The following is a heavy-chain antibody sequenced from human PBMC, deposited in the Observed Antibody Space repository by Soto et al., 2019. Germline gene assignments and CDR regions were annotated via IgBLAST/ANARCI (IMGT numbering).Heavy chain of an antibody. CDR1: GGSISSSNW. V-gene: IGHV4-4*02. CDR3: ARILLFSGWFAFDI. Sequence: SETLSLTCAVSGGSISSSNWWSWVRQPPGKGLEWIGEIYHSGSTNYNPSLKSRVTISVDKSKNQFSLKLSSATAADTAVYYCARILLFSGWFAFDIWGQGTMVTVSS. D-gene: IGHD6-19*01. CDR2: IYHSGST. J-gene: IGHJ3*02.